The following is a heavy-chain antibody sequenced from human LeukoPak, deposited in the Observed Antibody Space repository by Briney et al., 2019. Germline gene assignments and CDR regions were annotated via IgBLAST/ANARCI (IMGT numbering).Heavy chain of an antibody. V-gene: IGHV1-18*01. CDR1: GYTFTSYG. D-gene: IGHD3-3*01. J-gene: IGHJ2*01. CDR2: ISAYNGNT. CDR3: ARNRLLRFLEWPWYFDL. Sequence: ASVKVSCKASGYTFTSYGISWVRQAPGQGLEWMGWISAYNGNTNYAQKLQGRVTMTTDTSTCTAYMELRSLRSDDTAVYYCARNRLLRFLEWPWYFDLWGRGTLVTVSS.